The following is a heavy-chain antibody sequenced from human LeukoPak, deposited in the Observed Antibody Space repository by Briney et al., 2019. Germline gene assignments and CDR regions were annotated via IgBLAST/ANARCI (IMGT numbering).Heavy chain of an antibody. CDR1: GFTFSSYS. Sequence: PGGSLRLSCAASGFTFSSYSMNWVRQAPGKGLEWVSSINSRGSGEYCADSVKGRFTISRDNAKNSLYLQMNSLRVEDTAVYYCAREGSIVPHQDLDYWGQGSLVTVSS. D-gene: IGHD2-8*01. CDR2: INSRGSGE. CDR3: AREGSIVPHQDLDY. J-gene: IGHJ4*02. V-gene: IGHV3-21*01.